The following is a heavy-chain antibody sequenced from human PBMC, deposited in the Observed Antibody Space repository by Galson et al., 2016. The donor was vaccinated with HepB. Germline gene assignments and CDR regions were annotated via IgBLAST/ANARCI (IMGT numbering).Heavy chain of an antibody. D-gene: IGHD3-16*01. CDR2: INPDDSDT. V-gene: IGHV5-51*01. J-gene: IGHJ6*02. CDR3: ARPGGGEYSDLPYYYYGLDV. Sequence: VRQMPGKGLEWMGIINPDDSDTRYSPSFQGQVTTSADRSTSTAYLQWSSLKASDTATYYCARPGGGEYSDLPYYYYGLDVWGQGTTVTVSS.